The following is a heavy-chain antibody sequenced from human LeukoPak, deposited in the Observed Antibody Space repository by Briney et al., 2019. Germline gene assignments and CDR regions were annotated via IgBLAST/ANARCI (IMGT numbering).Heavy chain of an antibody. V-gene: IGHV4-39*01. Sequence: PSETLSLTCTVSGGSISSSSHYWGWIRQPPGKGLEWIGSIFYTGSNYYNPSLKSRVTISVDTSKNQISLKLSFVTAADTAVYYCARGSYDYVWGSYRPRGLDYWGQGTLVTVSS. CDR2: IFYTGSN. J-gene: IGHJ4*02. D-gene: IGHD3-16*02. CDR1: GGSISSSSHY. CDR3: ARGSYDYVWGSYRPRGLDY.